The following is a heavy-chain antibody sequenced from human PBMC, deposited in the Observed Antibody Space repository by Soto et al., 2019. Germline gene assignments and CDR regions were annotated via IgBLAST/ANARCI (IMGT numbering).Heavy chain of an antibody. V-gene: IGHV3-13*01. CDR2: IGTAGDT. D-gene: IGHD3-3*01. CDR1: GFTFSSYA. Sequence: EVQLLESGGGLVQPGGSLRLSCAASGFTFSSYAMSWVRQAPGKGLEWVSAIGTAGDTYYPGSVKGRFTISRENAKNSLYLQMNSLRAGDTAVYYCARGRTIFGVVTDGMDVWGQGTTVTVSS. CDR3: ARGRTIFGVVTDGMDV. J-gene: IGHJ6*02.